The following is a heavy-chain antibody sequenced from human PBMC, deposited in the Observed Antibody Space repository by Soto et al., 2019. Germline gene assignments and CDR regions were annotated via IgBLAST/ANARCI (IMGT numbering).Heavy chain of an antibody. CDR1: GYSFSNYN. CDR3: ARDKVWGGFDI. CDR2: ISGYNGNT. J-gene: IGHJ3*02. Sequence: QVQLVQSGPELKKPGASVKVSCKSSGYSFSNYNFCWVRQAPGQGLEWLGWISGYNGNTNYAQKLQGRVTLTTDSFTSTAYMELRSLRSDDTAIYYCARDKVWGGFDIWDQGTMVTVSS. D-gene: IGHD3-16*01. V-gene: IGHV1-18*01.